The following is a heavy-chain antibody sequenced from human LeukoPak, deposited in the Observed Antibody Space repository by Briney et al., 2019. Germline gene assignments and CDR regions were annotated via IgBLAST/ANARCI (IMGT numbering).Heavy chain of an antibody. Sequence: QSGGSLRLTCAASGFTFSSYIMDWVRQAPGKGLEWVSYITSSSSPIYYADSVQGRFTISRDNAKNSLFLQMNSLRAEDTAVYYCARSSSGAKDYWGQGTLVTVSS. CDR2: ITSSSSPI. J-gene: IGHJ4*02. CDR3: ARSSSGAKDY. CDR1: GFTFSSYI. V-gene: IGHV3-48*01. D-gene: IGHD1-26*01.